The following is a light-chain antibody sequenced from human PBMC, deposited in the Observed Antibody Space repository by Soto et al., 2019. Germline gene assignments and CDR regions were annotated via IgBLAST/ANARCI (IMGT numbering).Light chain of an antibody. CDR1: SSDVGNYLF. V-gene: IGLV2-14*01. J-gene: IGLJ1*01. CDR3: VSYTTIASYV. Sequence: QSALTQPASVSGSPGQSITISCTGTSSDVGNYLFVSWYRQHPGKAPKLMIYDINNRTSGVSNRFSGSKSDNTAYLTISALEYRDEDDYHYVSYTTIASYVFGPGTQLTVL. CDR2: DIN.